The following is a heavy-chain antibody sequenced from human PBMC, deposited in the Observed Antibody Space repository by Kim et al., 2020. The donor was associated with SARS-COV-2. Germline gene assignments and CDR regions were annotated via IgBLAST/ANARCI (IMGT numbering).Heavy chain of an antibody. CDR2: IIPLLNLS. CDR1: GGTFSNHG. D-gene: IGHD2-2*01. Sequence: SVKVSCKASGGTFSNHGFCWVRQAPGQGLEWMGRIIPLLNLSNYAQKFQDRVTLIADESTSTLYLELRSLRAEDTAVYFCARATFSSADDYLYHMDVWG. CDR3: ARATFSSADDYLYHMDV. V-gene: IGHV1-69*04. J-gene: IGHJ6*01.